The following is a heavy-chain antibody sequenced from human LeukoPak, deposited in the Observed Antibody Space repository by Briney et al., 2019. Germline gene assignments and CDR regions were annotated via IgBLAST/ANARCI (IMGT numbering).Heavy chain of an antibody. D-gene: IGHD2-15*01. J-gene: IGHJ3*02. Sequence: SETLSLTCTVSGGSISTYYWSWIRQPPGKGLAWIGYIYYSGSTNYNPSLKSRVTISVDTSKIQFSLKLNSVTAADTAVYYCARMVIRAYCSGGGCYEHAFDIWGQGTVVTVSS. CDR1: GGSISTYY. CDR2: IYYSGST. V-gene: IGHV4-59*08. CDR3: ARMVIRAYCSGGGCYEHAFDI.